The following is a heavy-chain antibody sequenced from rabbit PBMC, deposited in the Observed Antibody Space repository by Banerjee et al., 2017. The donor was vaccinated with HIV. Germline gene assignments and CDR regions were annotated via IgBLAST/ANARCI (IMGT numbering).Heavy chain of an antibody. Sequence: QLKESGGGLVQPGGSLKLSCKASGFDFSSYYMNWVRQAPGKGLEWIGYIDPVFDTTYYASWVNGRFTISSHNAQNTLYLQLNSLTAADTATYFCVSDSGGWGGDLWGQGTLVTVS. CDR1: GFDFSSYY. CDR3: VSDSGGWGGDL. V-gene: IGHV1S7*01. D-gene: IGHD4-1*01. J-gene: IGHJ6*01. CDR2: IDPVFDTT.